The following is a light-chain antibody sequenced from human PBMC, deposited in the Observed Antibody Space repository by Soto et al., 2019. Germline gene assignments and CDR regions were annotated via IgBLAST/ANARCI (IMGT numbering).Light chain of an antibody. CDR3: QQRSVWPLT. CDR2: DSS. J-gene: IGKJ4*01. CDR1: QSVSSY. V-gene: IGKV3-11*01. Sequence: EVVLTQFPATLSLSPGDGATLSCRASQSVSSYLAWYQQKRGQAPRLLIYDSSNRATGIPARFSGSGSGTDFSLIISSLEPEDFAVYYCQQRSVWPLTVGGGTKVDTK.